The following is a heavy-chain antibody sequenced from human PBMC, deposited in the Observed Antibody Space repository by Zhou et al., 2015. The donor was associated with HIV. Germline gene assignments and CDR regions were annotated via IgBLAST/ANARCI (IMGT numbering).Heavy chain of an antibody. CDR1: GFTFSSYA. J-gene: IGHJ5*02. Sequence: VQLVQSGGSRGTAWGGSLRLSCAASGFTFSSYAMSWVRQAPGKGLQWVAVISSDGSYKYYADSERGRFTISRDNAKNSLYLQMNSLRAEDTAVYYCARCARTTVATCNWFDPVGPGNPGHRLL. V-gene: IGHV3-30*03. CDR3: ARCARTTVATCNWFDP. CDR2: ISSDGSYK. D-gene: IGHD4-11*01.